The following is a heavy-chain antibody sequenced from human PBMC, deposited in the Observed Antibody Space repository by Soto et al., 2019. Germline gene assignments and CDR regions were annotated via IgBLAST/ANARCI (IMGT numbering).Heavy chain of an antibody. CDR2: IYHSGST. CDR1: GGSISSGGYS. J-gene: IGHJ5*02. D-gene: IGHD6-13*01. V-gene: IGHV4-30-2*01. CDR3: ARVRLQQLDLNWFDP. Sequence: SETLSLTCAVSGGSISSGGYSWSWIRQPPGKGLEWIGYIYHSGSTYYNPSLKSRVTISVDRSKNQFSLKLSSVTAADTAVYYCARVRLQQLDLNWFDPWGQGTLVTVSS.